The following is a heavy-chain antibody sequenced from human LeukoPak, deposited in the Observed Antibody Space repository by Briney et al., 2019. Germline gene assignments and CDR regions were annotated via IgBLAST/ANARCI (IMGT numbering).Heavy chain of an antibody. CDR1: GYTFTSYY. J-gene: IGHJ3*02. Sequence: ASVKVSCKASGYTFTSYYMHWVRQAPGQGLEWMGIINPSGGSTSYAQKFQGRVTMTRDTSISTAYMELSRLRSDDTAVYYCARYRLLFGDDAFDIWGQGTMVTVSS. V-gene: IGHV1-46*01. CDR3: ARYRLLFGDDAFDI. D-gene: IGHD2-21*02. CDR2: INPSGGST.